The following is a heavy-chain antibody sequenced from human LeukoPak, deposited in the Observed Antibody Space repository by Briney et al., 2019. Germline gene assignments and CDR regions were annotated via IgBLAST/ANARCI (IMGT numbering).Heavy chain of an antibody. V-gene: IGHV3-7*01. J-gene: IGHJ4*02. CDR2: INPEGSQT. CDR1: GFSFRPSW. Sequence: GGSLRLSCAASGFSFRPSWMNWVRQAPGKGLQWVANINPEGSQTRFVDSVMGRFTMSKDNVKNSLYLQMNSLRVEDTAVFYCAAWTYRGYNFWGQGTVVTVSP. D-gene: IGHD5-24*01. CDR3: AAWTYRGYNF.